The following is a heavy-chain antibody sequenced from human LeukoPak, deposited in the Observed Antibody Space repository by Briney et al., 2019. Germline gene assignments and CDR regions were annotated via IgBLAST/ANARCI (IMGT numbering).Heavy chain of an antibody. Sequence: SSETLSLTCAVYGGSFSGYYWSWLRQPPGKGLEWIGEINHSGSTNYNPSLKSRVTISVDTSKNQFSLKLSSVTAADTAVYYCARHPSLFFFDYWGQGTLVTVSS. V-gene: IGHV4-34*01. CDR2: INHSGST. CDR3: ARHPSLFFFDY. J-gene: IGHJ4*02. CDR1: GGSFSGYY.